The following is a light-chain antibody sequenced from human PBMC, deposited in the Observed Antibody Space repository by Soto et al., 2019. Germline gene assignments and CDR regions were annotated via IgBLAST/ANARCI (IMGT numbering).Light chain of an antibody. J-gene: IGKJ4*01. V-gene: IGKV3-11*01. CDR2: DAS. CDR1: QNVGGY. CDR3: QQRNSWPLT. Sequence: EIVLTQSPATLSLSPGERATLSCRASQNVGGYLAWYLQKPGQAPRLLISDASNRAAGIPARFSGIGSGTDFTLTISSLEPEDFAVYYCQQRNSWPLTFGGGTKVEIK.